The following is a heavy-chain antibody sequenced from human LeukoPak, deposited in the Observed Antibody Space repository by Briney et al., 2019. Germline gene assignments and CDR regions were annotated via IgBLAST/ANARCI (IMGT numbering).Heavy chain of an antibody. CDR3: ATGNGTMVRGKNCFDP. CDR1: GGSFSGYY. D-gene: IGHD3-10*01. J-gene: IGHJ5*02. CDR2: INPSGST. V-gene: IGHV4-34*01. Sequence: SETLSLTCDVYGGSFSGYYWSWIRQPPGKGLEWIGEINPSGSTNDNPSLKSRVTISVDTSKTQYTLKLSSVTAADTVVYDCATGNGTMVRGKNCFDPRGQGTLVTASS.